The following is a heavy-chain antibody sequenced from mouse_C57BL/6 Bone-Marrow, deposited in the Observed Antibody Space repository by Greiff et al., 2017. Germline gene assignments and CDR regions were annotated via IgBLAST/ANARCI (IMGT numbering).Heavy chain of an antibody. J-gene: IGHJ4*01. V-gene: IGHV1-58*01. CDR3: ARSTIVTLLPMDF. CDR1: GYTFTSYG. Sequence: VQLQQSGAELVRPGSSVKMSCKTSGYTFTSYGINWVKQRPGQGLEWIGYIYIGNGYNEYNEKFKGKATLTSDTYSSTAYMQLSSLTSEDSAIYFCARSTIVTLLPMDFWGQGTSVTVSS. CDR2: IYIGNGYN. D-gene: IGHD2-5*01.